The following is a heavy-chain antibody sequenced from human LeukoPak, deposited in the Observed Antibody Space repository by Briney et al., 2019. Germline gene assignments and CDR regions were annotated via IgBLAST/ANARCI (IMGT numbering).Heavy chain of an antibody. J-gene: IGHJ5*02. Sequence: SETLSLTCTVSGGSISTYYWSWIRQPPGKGLEWIGYIYYTGSTSYNPSLKSRVTMSLDASKNQFYLELNSVTPADTAVYYCARGGNYWPQWWFDPWGRGTLVSVSS. CDR2: IYYTGST. D-gene: IGHD1-26*01. CDR1: GGSISTYY. V-gene: IGHV4-59*01. CDR3: ARGGNYWPQWWFDP.